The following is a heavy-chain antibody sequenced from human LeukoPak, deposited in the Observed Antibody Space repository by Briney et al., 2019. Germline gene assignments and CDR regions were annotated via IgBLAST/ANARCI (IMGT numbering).Heavy chain of an antibody. D-gene: IGHD3-22*01. CDR1: GFTFSGSA. CDR2: IRSKANSYAT. CDR3: TRRPYYYDSSGYYQQTSADV. J-gene: IGHJ6*04. V-gene: IGHV3-73*01. Sequence: TGGSLRLSCAASGFTFSGSAMHWVRQASGKGLEWVGRIRSKANSYATAYAASVKGRFTISRDDSKNTAYLQMNSLKTEDTAVYYCTRRPYYYDSSGYYQQTSADVWGKGTTVTVSS.